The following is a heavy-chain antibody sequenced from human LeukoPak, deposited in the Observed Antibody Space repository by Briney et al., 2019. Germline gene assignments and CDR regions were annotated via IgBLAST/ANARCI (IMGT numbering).Heavy chain of an antibody. D-gene: IGHD3-22*01. V-gene: IGHV3-7*01. CDR3: ARDSNQYYYDSSGFQAFDI. Sequence: GGSLRLSCAASGFTFSSYWMSWVRQAPGKGLEWVANIKQDGSEKYYVDSVKGRFTISRDNAKNSLYLQMNSLRAEDTAVYYCARDSNQYYYDSSGFQAFDIWGQGTMVTVSS. CDR1: GFTFSSYW. CDR2: IKQDGSEK. J-gene: IGHJ3*02.